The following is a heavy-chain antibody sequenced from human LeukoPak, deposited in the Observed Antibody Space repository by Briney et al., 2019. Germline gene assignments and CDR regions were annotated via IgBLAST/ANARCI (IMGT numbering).Heavy chain of an antibody. CDR3: ARAIVATDAFDI. D-gene: IGHD5-12*01. V-gene: IGHV4-59*01. CDR1: GGSISSYY. CDR2: IYYSGST. Sequence: SETLSLTCTVSGGSISSYYWSWIRQPPGKGLEWIGYIYYSGSTNYNPSLKSRVTISVDTSKNQFSLKLSSVTAADPAVYYCARAIVATDAFDIWGQGTMVTVSS. J-gene: IGHJ3*02.